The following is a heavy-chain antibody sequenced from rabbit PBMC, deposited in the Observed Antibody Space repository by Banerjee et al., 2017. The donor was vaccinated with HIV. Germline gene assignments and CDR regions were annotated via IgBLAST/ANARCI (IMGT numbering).Heavy chain of an antibody. CDR3: GRGLAVLIECNVLL. D-gene: IGHD4-1*01. CDR1: GFSFSNKYV. V-gene: IGHV1S45*01. Sequence: QEQLEESGGGLVQPEGSLTLTCTASGFSFSNKYVMFWVRQAPGKGLEWIECSKTSSGNSVSVSCARGRSKISTASLATVALRIPSPTGANPATYFCGRGLAVLIECNVLLWG. CDR2: SKTSSGNS. J-gene: IGHJ4*01.